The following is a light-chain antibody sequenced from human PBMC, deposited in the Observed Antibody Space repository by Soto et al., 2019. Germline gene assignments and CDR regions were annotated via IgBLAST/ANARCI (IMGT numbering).Light chain of an antibody. CDR1: QSVLYSSNNKSY. CDR3: QQYYSAPRT. CDR2: WAS. J-gene: IGKJ2*01. Sequence: DIVMTQSPDSLAVSLGERATINCKSSQSVLYSSNNKSYLAWYQQKPGQPPKLLIYWASTRESGVPDRFSGSGSGTDFTLTISSPQAEDVAVYYCQQYYSAPRTFGQGTKLEIK. V-gene: IGKV4-1*01.